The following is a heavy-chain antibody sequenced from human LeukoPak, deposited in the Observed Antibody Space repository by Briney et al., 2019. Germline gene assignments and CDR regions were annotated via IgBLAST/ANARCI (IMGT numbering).Heavy chain of an antibody. CDR3: AKAGGRGSGSYWWSFDY. D-gene: IGHD3-10*01. Sequence: GGPLRLSCVASGFTFSGYAMSWVRQAPGKGLEWVSTISGSGGSTYYADSVKGRFTISRDTSKNAMYLQMNSLRAEDTALYYCAKAGGRGSGSYWWSFDYWGQGTLVTVSS. CDR1: GFTFSGYA. V-gene: IGHV3-23*01. CDR2: ISGSGGST. J-gene: IGHJ4*02.